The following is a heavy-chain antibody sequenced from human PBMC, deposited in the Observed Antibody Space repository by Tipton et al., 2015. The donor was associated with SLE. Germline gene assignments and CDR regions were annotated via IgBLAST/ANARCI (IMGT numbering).Heavy chain of an antibody. CDR2: VSRNNGKK. Sequence: QSGAEVKKPGASVKVSCKASGYTFTSYGISWVRQAPGQGLEWIGWVSRNNGKKIYGQKVQGRVTMTRDTSTSTVYMELSSLRSEDTAVYYCARGDYYYYYMDVWGKGTTVTVSS. CDR1: GYTFTSYG. V-gene: IGHV1-18*01. CDR3: ARGDYYYYYMDV. J-gene: IGHJ6*03.